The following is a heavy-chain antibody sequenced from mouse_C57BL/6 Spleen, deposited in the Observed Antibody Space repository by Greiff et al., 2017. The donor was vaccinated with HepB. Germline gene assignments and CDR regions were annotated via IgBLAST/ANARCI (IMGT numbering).Heavy chain of an antibody. CDR3: TRRYYGSSYRDYFDY. J-gene: IGHJ2*01. V-gene: IGHV1-15*01. CDR1: GYTFTDYE. Sequence: VQLQQSGAELVRPGASVTLSCKASGYTFTDYEMHWVKQTPVHGLEWIGAIDPETGGTAYNQKFKGKAILTADKSSSTAYMELSSLTSEDPAVYYFTRRYYGSSYRDYFDYWGQGTTLTVSS. D-gene: IGHD1-1*01. CDR2: IDPETGGT.